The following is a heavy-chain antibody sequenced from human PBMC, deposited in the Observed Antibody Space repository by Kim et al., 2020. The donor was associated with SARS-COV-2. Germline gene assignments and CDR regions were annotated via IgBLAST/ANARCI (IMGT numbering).Heavy chain of an antibody. CDR3: AREYYDFWSGYYGCGMDV. Sequence: SQTLSLPCAISGDSVSSNSAAWNWIRPSPSRGLEWLGRTYYRSKWYNDYAVSVKSRITINPDTSKNQFSLQLNSVTPEDTAVYYCAREYYDFWSGYYGCGMDVWGQGTTVTVSS. V-gene: IGHV6-1*01. CDR2: TYYRSKWYN. D-gene: IGHD3-3*01. J-gene: IGHJ6*02. CDR1: GDSVSSNSAA.